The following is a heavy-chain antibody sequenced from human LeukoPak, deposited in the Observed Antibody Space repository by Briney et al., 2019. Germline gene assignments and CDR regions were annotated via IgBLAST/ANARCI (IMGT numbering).Heavy chain of an antibody. CDR3: ARAILGHAVFDI. J-gene: IGHJ3*02. CDR2: INAGNGNT. CDR1: GYTFTSYA. Sequence: ASVKVSCKASGYTFTSYAMHWVRQAPGQRLEWMGWINAGNGNTKYSQKFQGRVTITRDTSASTAYMELSSLRSEDTAVYYCARAILGHAVFDIWGQGTMVPVSS. V-gene: IGHV1-3*01. D-gene: IGHD1-26*01.